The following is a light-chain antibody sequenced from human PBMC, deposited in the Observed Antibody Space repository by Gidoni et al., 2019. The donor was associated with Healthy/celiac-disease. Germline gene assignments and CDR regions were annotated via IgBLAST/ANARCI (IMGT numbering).Light chain of an antibody. CDR1: QSVSSSY. CDR3: QQYGSSPRFT. CDR2: GAS. Sequence: ELELTHSPGTLSLSPGERATLSCRASQSVSSSYLAWYQQKPGQAPRLLIYGASSRATGIPDRFSGSGSGTDFTLTISRLEPEDFAVYYCQQYGSSPRFTFGPGTKVDIK. V-gene: IGKV3-20*01. J-gene: IGKJ3*01.